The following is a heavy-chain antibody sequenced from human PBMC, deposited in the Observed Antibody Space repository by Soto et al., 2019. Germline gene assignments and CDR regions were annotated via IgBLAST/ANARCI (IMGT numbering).Heavy chain of an antibody. J-gene: IGHJ3*02. CDR3: AHLMITYGGVVADDAFDI. V-gene: IGHV2-5*02. CDR1: GFSLSAATVG. D-gene: IGHD3-16*02. Sequence: QITLKESGPTLVKPTLTLTLTCTFSGFSLSAATVGVAWIRQPPGKALEWLAVVYWDGDKRYSPSLNSRLTITKDASSNQVVLTVANMDPVDTATYYCAHLMITYGGVVADDAFDIWGPGTMVTVSS. CDR2: VYWDGDK.